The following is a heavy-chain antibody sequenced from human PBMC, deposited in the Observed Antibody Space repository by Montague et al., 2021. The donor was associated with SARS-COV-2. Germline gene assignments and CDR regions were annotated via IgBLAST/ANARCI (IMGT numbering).Heavy chain of an antibody. J-gene: IGHJ6*02. CDR1: GYSISSGYY. D-gene: IGHD4-11*01. CDR2: IYHSGST. CDR3: AVNSNNYYYHGMDV. V-gene: IGHV4-38-2*02. Sequence: SETLSLTCTVSGYSISSGYYWGCIRQPPGKGLEWIGSIYHSGSTYYNPSLKSRVTISVDTSKNQFSLKLSSVTAADTAVYYCAVNSNNYYYHGMDVWGQGTTVTVSS.